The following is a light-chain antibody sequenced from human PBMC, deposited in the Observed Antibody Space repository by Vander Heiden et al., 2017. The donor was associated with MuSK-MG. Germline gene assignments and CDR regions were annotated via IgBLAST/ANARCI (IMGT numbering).Light chain of an antibody. V-gene: IGKV1-39*01. Sequence: DIQLTQSPSSLSASVGDRVTITRRASQSISPFLNCYKHRPGKAPELLIFAASKLYSGVPSRFSGSASATDFTLTISMLHPEDFATYYCQWCDTTTWTFGRGTKLEIK. CDR1: QSISPF. J-gene: IGKJ1*01. CDR2: AAS. CDR3: QWCDTTTWT.